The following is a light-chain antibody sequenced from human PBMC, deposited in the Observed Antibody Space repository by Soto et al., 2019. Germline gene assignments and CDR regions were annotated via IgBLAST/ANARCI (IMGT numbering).Light chain of an antibody. CDR2: GNS. CDR3: QSYASSLGV. Sequence: QSVLTQPPSVSGAPGQRVTISCTGSSSNIGAGYDVHWYQQLPGTAPKLLIYGNSNRPSGVPDRFSGSKSGTSASLAITGLRAEDEAEYYCQSYASSLGVFGGGTKLTVL. V-gene: IGLV1-40*01. CDR1: SSNIGAGYD. J-gene: IGLJ2*01.